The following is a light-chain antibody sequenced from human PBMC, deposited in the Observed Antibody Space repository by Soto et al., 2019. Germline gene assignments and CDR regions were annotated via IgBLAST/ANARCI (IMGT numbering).Light chain of an antibody. V-gene: IGKV3-15*01. CDR2: AAS. J-gene: IGKJ1*01. CDR1: QSVNSN. Sequence: EIVMTQSPATLSVSPGERATLSCRASQSVNSNLAWYQQKAGQAPRLLIYAASTRTTGIPARFSGSGSGTDFTLTINSLQSEDFAVYYCQQYNNWPPWTFGQGTKVEIK. CDR3: QQYNNWPPWT.